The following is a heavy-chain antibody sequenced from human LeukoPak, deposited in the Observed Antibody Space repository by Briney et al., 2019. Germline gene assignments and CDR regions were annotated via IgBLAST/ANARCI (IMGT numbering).Heavy chain of an antibody. V-gene: IGHV3-74*01. Sequence: GGSLRLSCAASGFTFSDYRMHWVRQAPGKGLVWVSFINSDGSSTRYADSVKGRFTISRDNAKNTLYLQMNSLRAEDTAVYYCARDGDGYSYWGQGTLVTVSS. CDR3: ARDGDGYSY. CDR1: GFTFSDYR. CDR2: INSDGSST. J-gene: IGHJ4*02. D-gene: IGHD5-24*01.